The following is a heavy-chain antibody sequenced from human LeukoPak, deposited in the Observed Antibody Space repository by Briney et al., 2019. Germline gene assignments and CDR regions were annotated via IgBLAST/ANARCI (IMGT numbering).Heavy chain of an antibody. Sequence: GGSLRLSCAASGFTFGRYALSWVRQAPGKGLEWVSAISDSGDYKYYEDSVKGRFTISRDNSKNTLSLEMNSLRGDDTAVYYCAKDRLSAFDIWGQGTMVTVSS. CDR2: ISDSGDYK. CDR1: GFTFGRYA. J-gene: IGHJ3*02. V-gene: IGHV3-23*01. CDR3: AKDRLSAFDI.